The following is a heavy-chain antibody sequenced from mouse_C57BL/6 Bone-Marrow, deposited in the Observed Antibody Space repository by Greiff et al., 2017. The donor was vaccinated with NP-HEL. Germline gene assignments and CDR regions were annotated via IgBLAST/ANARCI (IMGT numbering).Heavy chain of an antibody. D-gene: IGHD2-3*01. Sequence: QVQLQHPGAELVKPGASVKLSCKASGYTFTSYWMHWVKQRPGRGLEWIGRIDPNSGGTTYNEKFKSKATLTVDKPSSTAYMQLSSLTSEDSAVYYCARFQSFYDGYYPSYAMDYWGQGTSVTVSS. CDR2: IDPNSGGT. CDR1: GYTFTSYW. CDR3: ARFQSFYDGYYPSYAMDY. V-gene: IGHV1-72*01. J-gene: IGHJ4*01.